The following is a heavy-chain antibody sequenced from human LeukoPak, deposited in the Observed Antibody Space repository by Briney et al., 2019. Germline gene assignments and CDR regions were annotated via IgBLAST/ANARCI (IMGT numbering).Heavy chain of an antibody. CDR3: AREPRSSSDPYYFDF. CDR2: IYYSGST. Sequence: SETLSLTCTVSGGSIRTYYWSWIRQPPGKGLEWIGFIYYSGSTNYNPSLKSRVTISVDMSKNQFSLKLSSVTAADTAVYYCAREPRSSSDPYYFDFWGQGTLVTVSS. D-gene: IGHD6-25*01. V-gene: IGHV4-59*01. J-gene: IGHJ4*02. CDR1: GGSIRTYY.